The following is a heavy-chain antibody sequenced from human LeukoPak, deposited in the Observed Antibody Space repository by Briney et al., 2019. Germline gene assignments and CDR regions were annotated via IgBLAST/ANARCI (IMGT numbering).Heavy chain of an antibody. J-gene: IGHJ4*02. D-gene: IGHD2/OR15-2a*01. CDR3: AFGYSTPPGYFDY. CDR1: GYRFTSYW. CDR2: IYPGDSDT. Sequence: GESLQIPCKGSGYRFTSYWIGWVRQMPGKGLEWMGIIYPGDSDTRYSPSFQGQVTISADKSISTAYLQWSSLKASDTAMYYCAFGYSTPPGYFDYWGQGTLVTVSS. V-gene: IGHV5-51*01.